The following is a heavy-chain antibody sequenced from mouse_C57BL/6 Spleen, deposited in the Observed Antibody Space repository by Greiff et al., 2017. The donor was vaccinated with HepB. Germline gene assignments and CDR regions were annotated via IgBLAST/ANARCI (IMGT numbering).Heavy chain of an antibody. CDR3: TRKGTDPESSGYVGYFDY. CDR2: IDPETGGT. D-gene: IGHD3-2*02. Sequence: VQLQQSGAELVRPGASVTLSCKASGYTFTDYEMHWVKQTPVHGLEWIGAIDPETGGTAYNQKFKGKAILTADKSSSTAYMELRSLTSEDSAVYYSTRKGTDPESSGYVGYFDYWGQGTTLTVSS. J-gene: IGHJ2*01. V-gene: IGHV1-15*01. CDR1: GYTFTDYE.